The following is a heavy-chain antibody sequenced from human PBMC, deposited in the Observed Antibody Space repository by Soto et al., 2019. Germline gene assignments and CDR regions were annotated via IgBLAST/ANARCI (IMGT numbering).Heavy chain of an antibody. D-gene: IGHD3-22*01. CDR3: ARVIGYYYHMDV. J-gene: IGHJ6*02. CDR2: ISAYNGNT. CDR1: GYTFTTYD. V-gene: IGHV1-18*01. Sequence: GASVKVSCKASGYTFTTYDLSWVRQAPGQGLEWMGWISAYNGNTNYAQNLQGRVTMTTDTSTSTAYMELRSLRSDDTAVYYCARVIGYYYHMDVWGQGTKVTVSS.